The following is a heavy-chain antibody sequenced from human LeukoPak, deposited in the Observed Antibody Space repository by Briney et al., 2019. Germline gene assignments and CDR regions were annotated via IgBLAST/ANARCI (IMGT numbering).Heavy chain of an antibody. V-gene: IGHV3-53*01. J-gene: IGHJ6*02. D-gene: IGHD5-12*01. Sequence: GGSLRLSCAASGFTVSSNYMSWVRQAPGKGLEWVSVIYSGGSTYYADSVKGRFTISRDNSKNTLYLQMNSLRAEDTAVYYCAKTLIPVATIDEAYYYYYGMDVWGQGTTVTVSS. CDR1: GFTVSSNY. CDR3: AKTLIPVATIDEAYYYYYGMDV. CDR2: IYSGGST.